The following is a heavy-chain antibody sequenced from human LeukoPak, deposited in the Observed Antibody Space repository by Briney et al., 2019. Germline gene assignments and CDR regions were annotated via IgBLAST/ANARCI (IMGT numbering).Heavy chain of an antibody. V-gene: IGHV3-7*05. Sequence: PGGSLRLSCATSGFTFSRYWMTWVGQAPGKGLEWVASIKEDGSEKYHVDSVKGRFTVSRDNAKNSLYLQMNSLRVEDTAVYYCARDTGYHTFDYWGQGTLVTVSS. CDR2: IKEDGSEK. J-gene: IGHJ4*02. D-gene: IGHD5-12*01. CDR3: ARDTGYHTFDY. CDR1: GFTFSRYW.